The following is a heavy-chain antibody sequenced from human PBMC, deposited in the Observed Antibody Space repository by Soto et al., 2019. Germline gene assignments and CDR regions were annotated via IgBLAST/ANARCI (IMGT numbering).Heavy chain of an antibody. CDR2: IIPVLGSS. Sequence: VKGYCKASGDTFSSYSITWVRQAPGQGLECMGGIIPVLGSSNYAEKFQGRVTLTADESTSTAYMELSSLRSQDTAVYFCARDDGWNYRYYDMEVSG. CDR1: GDTFSSYS. CDR3: ARDDGWNYRYYDMEV. V-gene: IGHV1-69*13. D-gene: IGHD1-7*01. J-gene: IGHJ6*02.